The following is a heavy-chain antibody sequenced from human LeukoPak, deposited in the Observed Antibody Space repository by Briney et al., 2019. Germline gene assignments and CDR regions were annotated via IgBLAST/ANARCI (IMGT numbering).Heavy chain of an antibody. D-gene: IGHD3-10*01. Sequence: ASVTVSCKASGYTFTSYGISWVRQAPGQGLEWMGWISAYNGNTNYAQKLQGRVTMTTDTSTSTAYMELRSLRSDDTAVYYCARCCYYYGSGSYYNGDYWGQGTLVTVSS. J-gene: IGHJ4*02. CDR1: GYTFTSYG. CDR2: ISAYNGNT. CDR3: ARCCYYYGSGSYYNGDY. V-gene: IGHV1-18*01.